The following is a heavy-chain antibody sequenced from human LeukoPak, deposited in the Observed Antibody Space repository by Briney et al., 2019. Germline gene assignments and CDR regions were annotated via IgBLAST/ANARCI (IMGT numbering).Heavy chain of an antibody. J-gene: IGHJ1*01. CDR1: GVSFSGYY. CDR3: ARAHAFIAVAGTAYFQH. V-gene: IGHV4-34*01. D-gene: IGHD6-19*01. CDR2: INHSGST. Sequence: PSETLSLTCAVYGVSFSGYYWSWIRQPPGKGLEWIGEINHSGSTNYNPSLKSRVTISVDTSKNQFSLKLSSVTAADTAVYYCARAHAFIAVAGTAYFQHWGQGTLVTVSS.